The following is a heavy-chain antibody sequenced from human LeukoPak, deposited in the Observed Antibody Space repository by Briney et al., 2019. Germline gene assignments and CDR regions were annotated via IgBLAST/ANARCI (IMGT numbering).Heavy chain of an antibody. CDR2: ISGSGGST. Sequence: GGSLRLSCAASGFTFSSYAMSWVRQAPGKGLEWVSAISGSGGSTYYADSVKGRFTISRDNSKNTLYLQMNSLRAEDTAVYYCAKRGEEYSSGWSRPGNFQHWGQGTLVTVSS. V-gene: IGHV3-23*01. D-gene: IGHD6-19*01. CDR1: GFTFSSYA. CDR3: AKRGEEYSSGWSRPGNFQH. J-gene: IGHJ1*01.